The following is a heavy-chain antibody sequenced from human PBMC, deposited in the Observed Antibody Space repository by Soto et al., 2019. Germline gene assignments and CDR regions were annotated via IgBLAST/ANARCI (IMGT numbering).Heavy chain of an antibody. V-gene: IGHV3-33*01. J-gene: IGHJ4*02. CDR3: GREADSGLLWCGNADY. CDR1: GFIFRSYG. D-gene: IGHD3-10*01. Sequence: QVQLAESGGGVAQPGRSLRLSCAASGFIFRSYGMHWVRQAPGKGLEWVAFIWYDGVNKYYADSVKGRFTISRDNSKNTLYLQMDSLRAEDTAVYYCGREADSGLLWCGNADYWGQGTLVTVSS. CDR2: IWYDGVNK.